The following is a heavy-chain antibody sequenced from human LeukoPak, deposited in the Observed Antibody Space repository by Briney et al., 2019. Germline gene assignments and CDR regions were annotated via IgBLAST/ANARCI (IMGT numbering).Heavy chain of an antibody. CDR3: ARDLAAAGTVFDY. J-gene: IGHJ4*02. CDR1: GGSISSYY. D-gene: IGHD6-13*01. V-gene: IGHV4-4*07. Sequence: PSETLSLTCTVSGGSISSYYWSWIRQPAGQGLEWIGRISASGGTDYNPSLKSRGTMSLDTSKNQFSLRLSAVTAADTAVYYCARDLAAAGTVFDYWGQGTLVTVSS. CDR2: ISASGGT.